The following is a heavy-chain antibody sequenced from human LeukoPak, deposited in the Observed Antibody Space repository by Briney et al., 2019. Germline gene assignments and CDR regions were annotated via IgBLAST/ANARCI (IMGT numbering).Heavy chain of an antibody. CDR2: ISWNSGSI. Sequence: GRSLRLSCAASGFTFDDYAMHWVRQAPGKGLEWVSGISWNSGSIGYADSVKGRFTISRDNAKNSLYLQMNSLRAEDTAVYYCARAGGYSSGWFPPATPLDAFDIWGQGTMVTVSS. CDR3: ARAGGYSSGWFPPATPLDAFDI. D-gene: IGHD6-19*01. CDR1: GFTFDDYA. V-gene: IGHV3-9*01. J-gene: IGHJ3*02.